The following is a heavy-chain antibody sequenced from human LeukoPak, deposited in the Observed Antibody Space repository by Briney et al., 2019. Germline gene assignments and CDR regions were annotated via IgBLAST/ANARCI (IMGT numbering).Heavy chain of an antibody. CDR2: ISPTSAYI. CDR3: AKDWVGVYYDSSGFNWFDP. V-gene: IGHV3-21*06. Sequence: GGSLRLSCAATGFTLSGHSMNWVRQAPGKGLDWVSSISPTSAYIYYQDSVKGRFTISRDNGKNSVILQMSSLRAEDSAVYYCAKDWVGVYYDSSGFNWFDPWGQGTLVTVSS. D-gene: IGHD3-22*01. CDR1: GFTLSGHS. J-gene: IGHJ5*02.